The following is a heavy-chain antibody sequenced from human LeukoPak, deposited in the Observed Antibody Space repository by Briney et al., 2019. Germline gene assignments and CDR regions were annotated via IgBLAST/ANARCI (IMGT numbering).Heavy chain of an antibody. D-gene: IGHD5-24*01. V-gene: IGHV4-34*01. Sequence: PSETLSLTCAVYGGSFSGYYWSWIRQPPGKGLEWIGEINHSGSTNYNPSLKSRVTISVDTSKNQFSLKLSSVTAADTAVYYCARWTVVDGQWRGFDYWGQGSLVTVSS. CDR3: ARWTVVDGQWRGFDY. CDR1: GGSFSGYY. CDR2: INHSGST. J-gene: IGHJ4*02.